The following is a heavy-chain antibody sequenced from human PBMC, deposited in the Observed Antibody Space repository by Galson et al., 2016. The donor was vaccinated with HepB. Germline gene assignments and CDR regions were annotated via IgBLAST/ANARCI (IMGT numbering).Heavy chain of an antibody. J-gene: IGHJ4*02. D-gene: IGHD3-10*01. CDR1: GGSLYTTSYY. V-gene: IGHV4-39*01. CDR2: IYYTGST. Sequence: SETLSLTCTVSGGSLYTTSYYWGWIRQSPGKGLEWIGSIYYTGSTFYNPSLKSRVAISVDTSWNQFSLRLTSLTASDTAVYDCTRHFIGSGSGDDYWGQGALVTVSS. CDR3: TRHFIGSGSGDDY.